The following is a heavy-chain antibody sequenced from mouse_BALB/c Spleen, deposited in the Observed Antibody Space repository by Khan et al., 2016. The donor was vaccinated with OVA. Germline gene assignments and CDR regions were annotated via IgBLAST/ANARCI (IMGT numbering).Heavy chain of an antibody. V-gene: IGHV1-18*01. CDR2: INPNNGDT. CDR3: ARTGYGSLGY. D-gene: IGHD1-1*01. Sequence: VQLKQSGPELVKPGTSVKISCKASGYTFTDYTMDWVKQSHGKSLEWIGDINPNNGDTFYNQKFKDKAALTVDKSSSTAFMELRSLTSEDTAVXYCARTGYGSLGYWGQGTTLTVSS. CDR1: GYTFTDYT. J-gene: IGHJ2*01.